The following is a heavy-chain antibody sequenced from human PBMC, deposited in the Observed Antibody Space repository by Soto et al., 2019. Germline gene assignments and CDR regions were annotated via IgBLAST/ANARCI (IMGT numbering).Heavy chain of an antibody. CDR3: ARIFGAYDYFDY. Sequence: GGSLRLSCEASGFSFSNFAMSWVRQAPGKGLEWVSSIGGGSEKIYYSDSVKGRFTISRDNSKNTLYLQMNSLRAEDTALFYCARIFGAYDYFDYWGQGTPVTVSS. V-gene: IGHV3-23*01. CDR2: IGGGSEKI. J-gene: IGHJ4*02. CDR1: GFSFSNFA. D-gene: IGHD5-12*01.